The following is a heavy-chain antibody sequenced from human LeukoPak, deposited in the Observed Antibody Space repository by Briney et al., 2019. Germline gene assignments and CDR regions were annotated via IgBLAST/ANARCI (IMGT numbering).Heavy chain of an antibody. J-gene: IGHJ5*02. V-gene: IGHV1-69*13. Sequence: GASVKVSCKASGGTFSSYAISWVRQAPGQGLEWMGRIIPIFGTANYAQKFQGRVTITADESTSTAYMELSSLRSEDTAVYYCARPSGAAGVNNWFDPWGQGTLVTVSS. CDR1: GGTFSSYA. CDR2: IIPIFGTA. D-gene: IGHD6-13*01. CDR3: ARPSGAAGVNNWFDP.